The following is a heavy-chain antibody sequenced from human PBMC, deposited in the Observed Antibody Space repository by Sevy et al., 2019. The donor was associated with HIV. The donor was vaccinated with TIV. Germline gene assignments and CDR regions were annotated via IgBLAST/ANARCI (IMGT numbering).Heavy chain of an antibody. J-gene: IGHJ6*02. V-gene: IGHV3-23*01. CDR1: EFTLSGNA. Sequence: GGSLRLSCAVSEFTLSGNAMIWVRQAPGKGLEWVSGISDTAGNTYYADSVKGRFTIFRDNSKSTLYLQMNSLRAEDTAVYYSARETSLGYTRSHYYYAMDVWGQGTTVTVSS. CDR2: ISDTAGNT. D-gene: IGHD3-16*02. CDR3: ARETSLGYTRSHYYYAMDV.